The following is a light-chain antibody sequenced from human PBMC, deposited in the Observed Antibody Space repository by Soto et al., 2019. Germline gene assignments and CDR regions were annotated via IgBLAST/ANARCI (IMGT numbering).Light chain of an antibody. V-gene: IGKV3-20*01. Sequence: ELVLTQSPGTLSRSPGERGTLSCRASQSVSSSNLAWYQQKPGQAPRLLIYGATSRATGIPDRFSGSGSGTDFTLTVSRLEPEDFAVYYCQQYGSSPTFGQGTKVDIK. J-gene: IGKJ1*01. CDR2: GAT. CDR1: QSVSSSN. CDR3: QQYGSSPT.